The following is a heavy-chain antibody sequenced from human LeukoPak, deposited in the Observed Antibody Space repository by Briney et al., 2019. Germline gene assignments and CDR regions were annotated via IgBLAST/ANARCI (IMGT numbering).Heavy chain of an antibody. V-gene: IGHV3-23*01. Sequence: GGSLRLSCAASGFTFSSYAMSWVRQAPGKGLEWVSAIRGSGGSTYYADSVKGRFTISRDNSKNTLYLQMNSLRAEDTAVYYCAKPTANYGDYYTGWGQGTLVTVSS. CDR1: GFTFSSYA. CDR3: AKPTANYGDYYTG. D-gene: IGHD4-17*01. CDR2: IRGSGGST. J-gene: IGHJ4*02.